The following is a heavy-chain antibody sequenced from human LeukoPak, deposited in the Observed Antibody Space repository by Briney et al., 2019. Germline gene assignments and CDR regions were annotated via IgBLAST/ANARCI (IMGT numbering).Heavy chain of an antibody. CDR2: IKSKTDGGTT. V-gene: IGHV3-15*01. J-gene: IGHJ4*02. D-gene: IGHD6-19*01. CDR1: GFTFSNAW. Sequence: GGSLRLSCAASGFTFSNAWMSWVRQAPGKGLEWVGRIKSKTDGGTTDYAAPVKGRFTISRDDSKNTLYLQMNSLKTEDTAVYYCTTGVTGYSSGWYPCYFDYWGQGTLVTVSS. CDR3: TTGVTGYSSGWYPCYFDY.